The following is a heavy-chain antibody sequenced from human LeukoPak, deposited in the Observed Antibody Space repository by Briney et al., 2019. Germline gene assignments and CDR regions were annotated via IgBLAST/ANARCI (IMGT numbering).Heavy chain of an antibody. CDR1: GGTFSSYP. CDR3: ARDGKATNDY. J-gene: IGHJ4*02. Sequence: GASVKVSCKASGGTFSSYPISWVRQAPGQGLEWMGWINPNSGGTNYAQKFQGRVTMTRDTSISTAYMELSRLRSDDTAVYYCARDGKATNDYWGQGTLVAVSS. CDR2: INPNSGGT. V-gene: IGHV1-2*02. D-gene: IGHD5-24*01.